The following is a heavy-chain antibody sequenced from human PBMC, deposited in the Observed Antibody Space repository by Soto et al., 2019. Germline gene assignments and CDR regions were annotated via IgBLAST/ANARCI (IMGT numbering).Heavy chain of an antibody. D-gene: IGHD2-21*02. J-gene: IGHJ4*02. CDR1: GGSISHYY. CDR2: FYYTGIT. CDR3: ARGDVYVTD. V-gene: IGHV4-59*08. Sequence: PETLSLTCPVSGGSISHYYWSWIRQPPGKGLEWIGYFYYTGITNYNPSLKSRISMSVDRSKNQFSLKLSSVTAADTAVYYCARGDVYVTDWGQGTLVTVSS.